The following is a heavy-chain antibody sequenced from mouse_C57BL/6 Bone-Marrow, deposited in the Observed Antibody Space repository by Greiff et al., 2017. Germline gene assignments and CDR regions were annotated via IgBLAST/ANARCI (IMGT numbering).Heavy chain of an antibody. CDR2: IDPSDSYT. V-gene: IGHV1-50*01. CDR3: ARRDYGGY. Sequence: QVQLQQPGAELVKPGASVKMSCKASGYTFTSYWITWVKQRPGQGLEWIGEIDPSDSYTNYNQKFKGKATLTVDTSSSTAYMQLSSLTSEDSAVYYCARRDYGGYWGQGTTLTVSS. J-gene: IGHJ2*01. CDR1: GYTFTSYW. D-gene: IGHD1-2*01.